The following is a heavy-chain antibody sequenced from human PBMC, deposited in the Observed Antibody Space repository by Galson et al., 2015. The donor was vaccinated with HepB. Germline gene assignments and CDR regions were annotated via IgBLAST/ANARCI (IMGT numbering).Heavy chain of an antibody. V-gene: IGHV3-23*01. J-gene: IGHJ4*02. CDR2: ISGSDGST. Sequence: PLRLSCAASGFSFNNYAMTWARQAQGKGLEWVSAISGSDGSTYYADNVKGRFTISRDNSKNTLYLQMNSLRAEDTAVYYCATREPDYWGQGTLVTVSS. D-gene: IGHD1-14*01. CDR3: ATREPDY. CDR1: GFSFNNYA.